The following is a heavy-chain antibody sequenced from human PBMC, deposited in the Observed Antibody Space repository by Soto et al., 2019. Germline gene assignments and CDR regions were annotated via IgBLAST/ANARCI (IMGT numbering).Heavy chain of an antibody. CDR2: IDPSDSYT. CDR1: GYSFTSYW. J-gene: IGHJ6*02. V-gene: IGHV5-10-1*01. Sequence: PGESLKISCKGSGYSFTSYWISWVRQMPGKGLEWMERIDPSDSYTNYSPSFQGHVTISADKSISTAYLQWSSLKASDTAMYYCARHPYYYYGMNVWGQGTTVTVSS. CDR3: ARHPYYYYGMNV.